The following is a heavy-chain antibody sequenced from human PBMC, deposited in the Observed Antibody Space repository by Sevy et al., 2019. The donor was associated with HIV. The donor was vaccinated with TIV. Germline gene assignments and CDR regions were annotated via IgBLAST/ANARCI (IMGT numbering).Heavy chain of an antibody. V-gene: IGHV3-23*01. D-gene: IGHD2-2*01. CDR3: ARVPHPAAMQTFYYFGMDV. Sequence: GGSLTLSCAVSGFTFSTSAMSWVRQAPGKGLEWVSSISGSGGSTYYADSLKGRFTISRDNSKNTVYLQMNGLRAEDSAVYYCARVPHPAAMQTFYYFGMDVWGQGTTVTVSS. CDR2: ISGSGGST. J-gene: IGHJ6*02. CDR1: GFTFSTSA.